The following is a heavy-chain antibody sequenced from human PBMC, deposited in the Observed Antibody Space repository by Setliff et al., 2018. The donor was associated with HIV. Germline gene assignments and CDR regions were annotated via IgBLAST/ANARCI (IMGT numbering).Heavy chain of an antibody. CDR3: AHRRLCSSDYYFDY. CDR2: IYWNDDK. D-gene: IGHD6-25*01. V-gene: IGHV2-5*01. CDR1: GFSLSTSGVG. Sequence: SGPTLVNPTQTLTLTCTFSGFSLSTSGVGVGWIRQPPGKALEWLALIYWNDDKRYSPSLRRRLTITKDSSKNQVVLTMTNMDPVDTATYFCAHRRLCSSDYYFDYWGQGTLVTVSS. J-gene: IGHJ4*02.